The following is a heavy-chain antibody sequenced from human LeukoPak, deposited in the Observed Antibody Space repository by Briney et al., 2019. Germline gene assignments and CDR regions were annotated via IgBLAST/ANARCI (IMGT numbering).Heavy chain of an antibody. V-gene: IGHV1-8*01. Sequence: GASVKVSCKASGYTFTSYDINWVRQATGQGVEWMGWMNPNSGNTGYAQKFQGRVTMTRNTSISTAYMELSSLRSEDTAVYYCALGSLHGVPAAHFDYWGQGTLVTVSS. J-gene: IGHJ4*02. CDR1: GYTFTSYD. CDR2: MNPNSGNT. D-gene: IGHD2-2*01. CDR3: ALGSLHGVPAAHFDY.